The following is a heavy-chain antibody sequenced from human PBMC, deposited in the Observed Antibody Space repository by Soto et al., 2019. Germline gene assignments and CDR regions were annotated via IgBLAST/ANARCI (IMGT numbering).Heavy chain of an antibody. V-gene: IGHV3-64D*06. D-gene: IGHD3-22*01. Sequence: PGGSLRLSCSDSGFTFSSYAMHWVRQAPGKGLEYVSAISSNGGSTYYADSVKGRFTISRDNSKNTLYLQMSSLRAEDTAVYYCVKDMSGGSGYFSTGTLDYWGQGTLVTVSS. CDR2: ISSNGGST. CDR3: VKDMSGGSGYFSTGTLDY. CDR1: GFTFSSYA. J-gene: IGHJ4*02.